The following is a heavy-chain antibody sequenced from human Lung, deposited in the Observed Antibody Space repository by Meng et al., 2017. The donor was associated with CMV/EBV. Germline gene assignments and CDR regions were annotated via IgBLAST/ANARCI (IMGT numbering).Heavy chain of an antibody. CDR2: IRSKANSYAT. J-gene: IGHJ5*02. Sequence: EVQLXXXXXGWVXPXXXLKLXXXVSGFTXXGSAMHWVRQASGKGLEWVGRIRSKANSYATAYAASVKGRFTISRDDSKNTAYLQMNSLKTEDTAVYYCTSNDAPDIVVVPAAMGGPWGQGTLVTVSS. D-gene: IGHD2-2*01. V-gene: IGHV3-73*01. CDR3: TSNDAPDIVVVPAAMGGP. CDR1: GFTXXGSA.